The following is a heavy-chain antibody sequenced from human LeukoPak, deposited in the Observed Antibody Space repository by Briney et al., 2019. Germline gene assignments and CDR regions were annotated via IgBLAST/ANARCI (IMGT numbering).Heavy chain of an antibody. J-gene: IGHJ4*02. Sequence: PGESLRLSCAASGFTFDDYGMNWVRQAPGKGLEWVSGINWNGGSTGHADSVKGRFTISRDNAKNSLYLQMNSLRAEDTALYYCARDQDSSSWDYWGQGTLVTVSS. D-gene: IGHD6-13*01. CDR2: INWNGGST. CDR3: ARDQDSSSWDY. V-gene: IGHV3-20*04. CDR1: GFTFDDYG.